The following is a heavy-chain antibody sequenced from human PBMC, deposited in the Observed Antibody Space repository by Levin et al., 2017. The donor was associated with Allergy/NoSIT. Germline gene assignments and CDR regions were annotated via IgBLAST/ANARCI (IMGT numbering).Heavy chain of an antibody. CDR2: ISAGGAGT. CDR3: AKDRGRGLDCSGGRCYSIHHFYAMDV. J-gene: IGHJ6*02. D-gene: IGHD2-15*01. V-gene: IGHV3-23*01. Sequence: PGESLKISCAASGFTFTNYAMTWVRQPPGKGLEWVSSISAGGAGTYFADSVKGRFTISRDNSNNMVYVQMTSLRADDSAIYYCAKDRGRGLDCSGGRCYSIHHFYAMDVWGQGTTVTVSS. CDR1: GFTFTNYA.